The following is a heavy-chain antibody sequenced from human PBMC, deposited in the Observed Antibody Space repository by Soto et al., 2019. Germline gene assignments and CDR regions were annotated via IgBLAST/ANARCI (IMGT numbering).Heavy chain of an antibody. CDR3: AKDQGWFDP. CDR2: ISYDGSNK. V-gene: IGHV3-30*18. CDR1: GFTFSSYG. Sequence: ESGGGVVQPGRSLRLSCAASGFTFSSYGMHWVRQAPGKGLEWVAVISYDGSNKYYADSVKGRFTISRDNSKNTLYLQMNSLRAEDTAVYYCAKDQGWFDPWGQGTLVTVSS. J-gene: IGHJ5*02.